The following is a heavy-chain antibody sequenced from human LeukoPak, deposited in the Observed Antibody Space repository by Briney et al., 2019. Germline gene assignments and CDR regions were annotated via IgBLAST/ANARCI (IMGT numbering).Heavy chain of an antibody. CDR1: GFTFSSSA. CDR3: ARDGGYYHGLDFFSWFDP. CDR2: ISGSGGST. V-gene: IGHV3-23*01. J-gene: IGHJ5*01. Sequence: GGSLRLSCAASGFTFSSSAMSWVRQAPGKGLECVSAISGSGGSTYYADSVKGRFTISRDSSGNTVHLQMSRLKIEDTAVYFCARDGGYYHGLDFFSWFDPWGQGTLVTVSS. D-gene: IGHD3-3*01.